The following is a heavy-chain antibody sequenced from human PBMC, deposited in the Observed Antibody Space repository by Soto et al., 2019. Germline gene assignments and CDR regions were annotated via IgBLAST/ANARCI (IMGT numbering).Heavy chain of an antibody. V-gene: IGHV5-51*01. CDR3: ARGEWSGILTGSISWDWFDP. CDR2: IYPGDSDT. J-gene: IGHJ5*01. CDR1: GYSFTSYW. Sequence: GESLKISCKGSGYSFTSYWIGWVRQMPGKGLEWMGIIYPGDSDTRYSPSFQGQVTISAGKSISTAYLQWSSLKASNTAMYYCARGEWSGILTGSISWDWFDPWGQGTLGTVSS. D-gene: IGHD3-9*01.